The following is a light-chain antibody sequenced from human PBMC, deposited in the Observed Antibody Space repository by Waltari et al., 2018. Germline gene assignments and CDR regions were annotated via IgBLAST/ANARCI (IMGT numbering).Light chain of an antibody. CDR1: QSIRNY. CDR3: QQRSAWPYT. V-gene: IGKV3-11*01. J-gene: IGKJ2*01. CDR2: DVS. Sequence: EIVLTQSPATLSLSPGERATLSCRASQSIRNYLAWYQQTPGQAPRLLIYDVSIMATGIPARFSGSGSGTDFTLTVSSLEPEDFAVYYCQQRSAWPYTFGQGTKLEIK.